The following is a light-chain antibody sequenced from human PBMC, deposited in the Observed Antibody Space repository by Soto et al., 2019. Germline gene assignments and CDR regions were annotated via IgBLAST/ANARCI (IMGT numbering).Light chain of an antibody. CDR1: QSVSSNY. CDR3: QQYGSSPPDT. CDR2: GAS. Sequence: EIVLTQSPGTLSLSPGERATLSWRASQSVSSNYLACYQQKPGQAPRLLIYGASSRATGIPDRFSGSGSGTDFTLTISRLEHVDFAVYNCQQYGSSPPDTFGQGTKLEIK. J-gene: IGKJ2*01. V-gene: IGKV3-20*01.